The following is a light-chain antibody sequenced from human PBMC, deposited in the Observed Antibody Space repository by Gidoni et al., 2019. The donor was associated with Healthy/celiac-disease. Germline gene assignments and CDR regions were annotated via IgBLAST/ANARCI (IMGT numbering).Light chain of an antibody. CDR1: QSVSSY. CDR2: DAS. Sequence: ELVLTQSPATLSLSPGERATLSCRASQSVSSYLAWYQQKPGQAPRLRIYDASNRATGIPARFSGSGSGTDVTLTISSLEPEDFAVYYCQQRSNWVFTFGPGTKVDIK. J-gene: IGKJ3*01. CDR3: QQRSNWVFT. V-gene: IGKV3-11*01.